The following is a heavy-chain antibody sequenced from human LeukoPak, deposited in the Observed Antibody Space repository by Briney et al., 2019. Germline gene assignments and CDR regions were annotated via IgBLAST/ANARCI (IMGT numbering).Heavy chain of an antibody. Sequence: PGGSLRLSCVASGLTLSNLWMHWVRQVPGQGLVWVSRLSPDGSKTRYADFVKGRFIISRDNAKNTVYLQLTTLGVDGTAIYYCATQGGYWGQGTLVAVSS. CDR1: GLTLSNLW. CDR2: LSPDGSKT. V-gene: IGHV3-74*01. J-gene: IGHJ4*02. CDR3: ATQGGY. D-gene: IGHD3-16*01.